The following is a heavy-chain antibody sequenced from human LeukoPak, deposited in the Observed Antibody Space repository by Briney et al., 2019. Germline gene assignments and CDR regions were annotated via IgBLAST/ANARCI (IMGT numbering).Heavy chain of an antibody. D-gene: IGHD6-19*01. V-gene: IGHV3-30*18. CDR2: ISYDGSNK. CDR3: AKEVSIAVAGTFCHWFDP. J-gene: IGHJ5*02. Sequence: GGSLRLSCAASGFTFSSYGMHWVRQAPGKGLEWVAVISYDGSNKYYADSVKGRFTISRDNSKNTLYLQMNSLRAEDTAVYYCAKEVSIAVAGTFCHWFDPWGQGTLVTVSS. CDR1: GFTFSSYG.